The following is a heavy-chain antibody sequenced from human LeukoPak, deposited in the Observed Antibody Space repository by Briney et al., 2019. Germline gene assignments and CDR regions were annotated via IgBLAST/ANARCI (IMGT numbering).Heavy chain of an antibody. J-gene: IGHJ2*01. D-gene: IGHD3-10*01. CDR3: ATTPTLWFGELLPTYWYFDL. Sequence: PSETLSLTCAVYGGSFSGYYWSWIRQPPGKGLEWIGYIYYSGSTYYNPSLKSRVTISVDTSKNQFSLKLSSVTAADTAVYYCATTPTLWFGELLPTYWYFDLWGRGTLVTVSS. CDR2: IYYSGST. CDR1: GGSFSGYY. V-gene: IGHV4-30-4*01.